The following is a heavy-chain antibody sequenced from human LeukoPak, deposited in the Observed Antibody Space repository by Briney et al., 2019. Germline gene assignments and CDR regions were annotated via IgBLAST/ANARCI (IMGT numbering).Heavy chain of an antibody. CDR2: ISWNSGSI. J-gene: IGHJ4*02. CDR1: GFTFDDYA. CDR3: AKSSPYCGGDCCIDY. V-gene: IGHV3-9*01. D-gene: IGHD2-21*02. Sequence: PGGSLRLSCAASGFTFDDYAMHWVRHAPGKGLEWVSGISWNSGSIGYADSVKGRFTISRDNAKNSLYLQMNSLRAEDTALYYCAKSSPYCGGDCCIDYWGQGTLVTVSS.